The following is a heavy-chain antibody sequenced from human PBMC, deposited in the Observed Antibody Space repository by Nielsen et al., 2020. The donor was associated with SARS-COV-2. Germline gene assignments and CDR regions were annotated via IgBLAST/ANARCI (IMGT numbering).Heavy chain of an antibody. V-gene: IGHV4-61*05. Sequence: ETLSLTCTVSGGSISSSSYYWGWIRQPPGKGLEWIGYIYYSGSTNYNPSLKSRVTISVDTSKNQFSLKLNSVTAADTAVYYCARVSDGYRYGSQVDYWGQGTLVTVSS. CDR1: GGSISSSSYY. CDR2: IYYSGST. CDR3: ARVSDGYRYGSQVDY. D-gene: IGHD5-18*01. J-gene: IGHJ4*02.